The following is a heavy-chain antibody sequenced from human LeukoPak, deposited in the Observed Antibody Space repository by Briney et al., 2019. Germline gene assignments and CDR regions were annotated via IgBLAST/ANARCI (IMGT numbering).Heavy chain of an antibody. CDR1: GGSISVHY. CDR2: IYYTGAT. V-gene: IGHV4-59*11. Sequence: AETLSLTCTVSGGSISVHYWSWIRQTPGKGLEWIGHIYYTGATTYNPSLKSPVSISLDPSKNQFSLRLTSVTAADTAVYFCARIYLVYYGSESYKYYFDYWGQGTLVTVSS. CDR3: ARIYLVYYGSESYKYYFDY. D-gene: IGHD3-10*01. J-gene: IGHJ4*02.